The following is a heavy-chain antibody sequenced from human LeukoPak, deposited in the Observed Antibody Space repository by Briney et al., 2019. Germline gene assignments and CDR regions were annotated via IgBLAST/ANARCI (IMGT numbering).Heavy chain of an antibody. CDR3: ARHSGIYGHDN. CDR2: FFSSGASSGTT. J-gene: IGHJ4*02. Sequence: SETLSLTCTVSGGSFTSIYCSWVRQPAGKELEWIGHFFSSGASSGTTKYNASVEIPATISIYKSKNQFSLKLTSVTATATPVYYCARHSGIYGHDNWGQGTLVTVSS. D-gene: IGHD3-10*01. V-gene: IGHV4-4*07. CDR1: GGSFTSIY.